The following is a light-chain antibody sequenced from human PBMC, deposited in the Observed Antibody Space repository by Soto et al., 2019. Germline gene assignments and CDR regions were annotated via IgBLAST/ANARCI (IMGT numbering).Light chain of an antibody. Sequence: EIVLTQSPATLSLSPGERATLSCRASQNVINYLAWYQQKPGQAPRLLIYDTSNRATGIPARFSGSGSGTDFTLIISSLEPEDFAVYYCQQYGSSGTFGQGTKVDIK. V-gene: IGKV3-11*01. CDR2: DTS. CDR1: QNVINY. CDR3: QQYGSSGT. J-gene: IGKJ1*01.